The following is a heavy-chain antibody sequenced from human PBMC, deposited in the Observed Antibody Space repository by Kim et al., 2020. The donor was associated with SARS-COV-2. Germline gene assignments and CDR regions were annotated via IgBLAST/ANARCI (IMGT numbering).Heavy chain of an antibody. J-gene: IGHJ4*02. CDR1: GDSIGSSY. Sequence: SDTLSLTCSVYGDSIGSSYWSWIRQTPGTGLEWIGYVYHSGNANFSPSFNSRVTLSVDMAKNQFSLTLRSVTAADTAFYYCARETTGYGELPDWGQGILVIVSS. V-gene: IGHV4-59*01. CDR2: VYHSGNA. CDR3: ARETTGYGELPD. D-gene: IGHD3-10*01.